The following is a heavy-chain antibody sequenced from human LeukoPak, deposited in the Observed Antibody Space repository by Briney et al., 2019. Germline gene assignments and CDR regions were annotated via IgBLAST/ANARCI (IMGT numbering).Heavy chain of an antibody. CDR2: ISSTGYTI. CDR3: ARVSSFHDSSGHYLTWYFDL. J-gene: IGHJ2*01. CDR1: GFTFSERY. D-gene: IGHD3-22*01. V-gene: IGHV3-11*04. Sequence: GGSLRLSCAASGFTFSERYMSWIRQAPGKGLEWISDISSTGYTINYADSVKGRFNIFKDNDQNSLHLQMTSMRAEDTAVYYRARVSSFHDSSGHYLTWYFDLWGRGTLVTVSS.